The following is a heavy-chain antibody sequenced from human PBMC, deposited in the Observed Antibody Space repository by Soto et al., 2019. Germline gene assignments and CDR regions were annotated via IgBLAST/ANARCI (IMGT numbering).Heavy chain of an antibody. CDR3: ARHFYDYLDY. D-gene: IGHD3-16*01. J-gene: IGHJ4*02. V-gene: IGHV5-51*01. Sequence: VKISCKASGYSFTNYWIGWVRQMPGKGLEWVGIIYPGDSDTRYSPSFQGQVTISVDKSINTAYLQWSSLKASDTAMYYCARHFYDYLDYWGQGTLVTVSS. CDR2: IYPGDSDT. CDR1: GYSFTNYW.